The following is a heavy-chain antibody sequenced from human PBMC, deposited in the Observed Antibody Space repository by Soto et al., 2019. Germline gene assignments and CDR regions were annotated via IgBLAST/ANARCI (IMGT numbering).Heavy chain of an antibody. CDR1: GGSFSGYY. V-gene: IGHV4-34*01. D-gene: IGHD6-13*01. Sequence: QVQLQQWGAGLLKPSETLSLTCAVYGGSFSGYYWSWIRQPPGKGLEWIGEINHSGSTNYNPSLKRRVTISVDTSKNQFSLKLSSVTAADTAVYYCAGVRAAGGFPSRYYYYYGMDVWGQGTTVTVSS. CDR2: INHSGST. J-gene: IGHJ6*02. CDR3: AGVRAAGGFPSRYYYYYGMDV.